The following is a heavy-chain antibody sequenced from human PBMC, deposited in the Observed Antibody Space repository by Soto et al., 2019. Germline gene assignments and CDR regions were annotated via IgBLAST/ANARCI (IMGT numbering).Heavy chain of an antibody. V-gene: IGHV4-39*01. CDR1: GGSISSSSYY. CDR2: IYYSGST. Sequence: SETLSLTCTVSGGSISSSSYYWGWIRQPPGKGLEWIGSIYYSGSTYYNPSLKSRVTISVDTSKNQFSLKLSSVTAADTAVYYCARQADYYYGMDVWGQGTTAPVSS. D-gene: IGHD6-13*01. CDR3: ARQADYYYGMDV. J-gene: IGHJ6*02.